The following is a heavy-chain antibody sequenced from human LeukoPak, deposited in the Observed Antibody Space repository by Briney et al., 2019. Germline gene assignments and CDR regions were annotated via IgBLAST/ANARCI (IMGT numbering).Heavy chain of an antibody. J-gene: IGHJ5*02. CDR3: ARELAALINWFDP. Sequence: SETLSFTCTVSGGSISSGSYYWSWIRQPAGKGLEWIGRIYTSGSTNYNPSLKSRVTMSVDTSKNQFSLKLSSVTAADTAVYYCARELAALINWFDPWGQGTLVTVSS. V-gene: IGHV4-61*02. CDR1: GGSISSGSYY. CDR2: IYTSGST. D-gene: IGHD3-16*01.